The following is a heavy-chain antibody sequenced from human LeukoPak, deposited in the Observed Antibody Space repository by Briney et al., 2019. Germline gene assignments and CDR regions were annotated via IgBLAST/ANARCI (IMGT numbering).Heavy chain of an antibody. D-gene: IGHD4-11*01. V-gene: IGHV3-23*01. CDR1: GFTFSSYA. Sequence: PRGSLRLSCAASGFTFSSYAMSWVRQAPGKGLEWVSAISGSGGSTYYADSVKGRFTISRDNSKNTLYLQMNSLRAEDTAVYYCAKDYSNYEGYFDYWGQGTLVTVSS. CDR2: ISGSGGST. J-gene: IGHJ4*02. CDR3: AKDYSNYEGYFDY.